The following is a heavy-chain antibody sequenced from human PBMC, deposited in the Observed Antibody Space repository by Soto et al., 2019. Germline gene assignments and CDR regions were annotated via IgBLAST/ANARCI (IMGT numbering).Heavy chain of an antibody. V-gene: IGHV1-69*02. J-gene: IGHJ1*01. Sequence: QVQLVQSGAEVKKPGSSVKVSCKASGGTFSSYTISWVRQAPGQGLEWMGRIIPILGIANYAQKFQGRVTITADKSTGTAYMELSSLRSEDTAVYYCARGVAAAGTGYFQHWGQGTLVTVSS. CDR3: ARGVAAAGTGYFQH. CDR1: GGTFSSYT. CDR2: IIPILGIA. D-gene: IGHD6-13*01.